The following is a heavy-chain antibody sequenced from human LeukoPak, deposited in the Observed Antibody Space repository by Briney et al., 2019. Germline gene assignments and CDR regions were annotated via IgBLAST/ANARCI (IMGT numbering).Heavy chain of an antibody. CDR3: ARGSGRFYSNYYFDN. CDR1: GFTFDDHG. CDR2: INWNGGRT. D-gene: IGHD2-15*01. J-gene: IGHJ4*02. V-gene: IGHV3-20*04. Sequence: GGSLRLSCAVSGFTFDDHGMSWVRQAPGKGLEWVSGINWNGGRTGHADSVKGRFTISRDNAKNSLYLQMNSLRAEDTAFYYCARGSGRFYSNYYFDNWGQGTLVTVSS.